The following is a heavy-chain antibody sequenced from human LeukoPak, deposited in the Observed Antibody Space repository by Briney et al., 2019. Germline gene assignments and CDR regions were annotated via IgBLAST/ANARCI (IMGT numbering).Heavy chain of an antibody. D-gene: IGHD4-23*01. CDR1: GFTVSSNY. V-gene: IGHV3-66*02. Sequence: GGSLRLSCAASGFTVSSNYMSWVRQAPGKGLEWVSVIYGGGSTYYADSVKGRFTISRDNSKNTLYLQMNSLRAEDTAVYYCARDWRWKAVNYYYGMDVWGQGTTVTVSS. CDR2: IYGGGST. J-gene: IGHJ6*02. CDR3: ARDWRWKAVNYYYGMDV.